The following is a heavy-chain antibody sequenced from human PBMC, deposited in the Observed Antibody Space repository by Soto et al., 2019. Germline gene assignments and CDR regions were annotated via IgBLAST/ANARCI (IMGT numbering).Heavy chain of an antibody. V-gene: IGHV3-23*01. CDR1: GFTFTNYA. D-gene: IGHD3-3*02. CDR2: ISASGGST. CDR3: AKDQHSQVHDY. Sequence: GGSLRLSCTASGFTFTNYAMSWVRQAPGKGLEWVSTISASGGSTYYGDSVKGRFSISRDNSKNTLYMQMSSLRAEDTAVYLCAKDQHSQVHDYWGQGTLVTVSS. J-gene: IGHJ4*02.